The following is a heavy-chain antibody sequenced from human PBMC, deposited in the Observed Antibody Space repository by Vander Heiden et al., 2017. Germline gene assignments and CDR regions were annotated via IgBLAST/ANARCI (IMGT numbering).Heavy chain of an antibody. V-gene: IGHV3-23*01. J-gene: IGHJ4*02. CDR3: AKEDGSFDTNGPDY. CDR2: SSHSGATT. CDR1: GFTFSSYA. Sequence: EVELLQSGGGLVQPVESLRLPCAASGFTFSSYAMSWVRQAREKGLEWVTASSHSGATTFEAEAVKGRFTISRDNSKNTLYLQMNSLRAEDTAVYYCAKEDGSFDTNGPDYWGQGTLVTVSS. D-gene: IGHD2-8*01.